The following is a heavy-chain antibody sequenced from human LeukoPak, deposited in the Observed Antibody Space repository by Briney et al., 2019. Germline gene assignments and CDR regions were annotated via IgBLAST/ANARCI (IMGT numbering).Heavy chain of an antibody. J-gene: IGHJ4*02. V-gene: IGHV4-39*07. D-gene: IGHD2-21*02. CDR2: IYYSGST. Sequence: SETLSLTCTVSGGSISSSSYYWGWIRQPPGKGLEWIGSIYYSGSTYYNPSLKSRVTISVDTSKNQFSLKLSSVTAADTAVYYCAREGAYCGGDCYPVPPFDYWGQGTLVTVSS. CDR3: AREGAYCGGDCYPVPPFDY. CDR1: GGSISSSSYY.